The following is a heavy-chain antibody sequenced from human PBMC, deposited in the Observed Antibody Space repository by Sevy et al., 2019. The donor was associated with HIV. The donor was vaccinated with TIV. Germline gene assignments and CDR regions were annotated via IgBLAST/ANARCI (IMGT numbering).Heavy chain of an antibody. V-gene: IGHV4-39*01. J-gene: IGHJ2*01. Sequence: SETLSLTCTVSGGSISSSSYYWGWIRQPPGKGLEWIGSIYYSGSTYYNPSLKSRVTISVDTSKNQFSLKLSSVTDADTAVYYCARNIKGWGVVVAATLPGYFDLWGRGTLVTVSS. D-gene: IGHD2-15*01. CDR3: ARNIKGWGVVVAATLPGYFDL. CDR1: GGSISSSSYY. CDR2: IYYSGST.